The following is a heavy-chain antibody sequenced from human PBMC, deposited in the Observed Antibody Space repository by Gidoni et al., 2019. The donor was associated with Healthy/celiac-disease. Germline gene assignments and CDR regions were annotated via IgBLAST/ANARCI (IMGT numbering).Heavy chain of an antibody. Sequence: CQASGFTYSSYGMHWVRQAPGKGLAWVAVIWYDGSNKYYADSVKGRFTISRDNSKNTLYLQMNSLRAEDTAVYYCARDVSEDYYDSSGYSDYWGQGTLVTVSS. D-gene: IGHD3-22*01. CDR1: GFTYSSYG. J-gene: IGHJ4*02. CDR3: ARDVSEDYYDSSGYSDY. CDR2: IWYDGSNK. V-gene: IGHV3-33*01.